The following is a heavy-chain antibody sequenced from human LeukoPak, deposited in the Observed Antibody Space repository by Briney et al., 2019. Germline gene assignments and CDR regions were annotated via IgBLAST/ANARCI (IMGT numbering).Heavy chain of an antibody. D-gene: IGHD6-19*01. V-gene: IGHV1-2*02. CDR1: GYTFTGYY. CDR3: ARESPSSSGWYLDY. CDR2: INPNSGGT. J-gene: IGHJ4*02. Sequence: ASVKVSCKASGYTFTGYYMHWVRQAPGHRLEWMGWINPNSGGTNYAQKFQGRVTMTRDTSISTAYMELSRLRSDDTAVYYCARESPSSSGWYLDYWGQGTLVTVSS.